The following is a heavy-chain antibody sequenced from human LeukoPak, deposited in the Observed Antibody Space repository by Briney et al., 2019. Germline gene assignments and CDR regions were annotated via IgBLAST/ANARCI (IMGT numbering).Heavy chain of an antibody. Sequence: PGGSLRLSCAASGFTFSSYWMSWVRQAPGKGLEWVANIKQDGSEKYYVDSVKGRFTISRDNSKNTLYLQMNSLRAEDTAVYYCAKDGMIVVVINGDNWFDPWGQGTLVTVSS. CDR1: GFTFSSYW. D-gene: IGHD3-22*01. CDR2: IKQDGSEK. CDR3: AKDGMIVVVINGDNWFDP. J-gene: IGHJ5*02. V-gene: IGHV3-7*03.